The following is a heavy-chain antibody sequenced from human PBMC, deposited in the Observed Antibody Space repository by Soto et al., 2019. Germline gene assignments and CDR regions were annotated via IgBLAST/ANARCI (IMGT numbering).Heavy chain of an antibody. V-gene: IGHV3-74*01. D-gene: IGHD6-6*01. CDR1: GGTFSSYW. CDR2: INSDGSST. Sequence: GVLRLSCGSSGGTFSSYWMHCVLQAPGKGLVWVSRINSDGSSTSYADSVKGRFTISRDNAKNTLYLQMNSLRAEDTAVYYCARVEGDVSIAARGGMDVWGQGTTVTVSS. CDR3: ARVEGDVSIAARGGMDV. J-gene: IGHJ6*02.